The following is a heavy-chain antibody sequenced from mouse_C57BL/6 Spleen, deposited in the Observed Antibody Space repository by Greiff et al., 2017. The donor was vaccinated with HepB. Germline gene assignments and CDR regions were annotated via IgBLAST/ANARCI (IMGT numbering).Heavy chain of an antibody. CDR3: ARGVTTVVAMGDYFDY. V-gene: IGHV1-53*01. CDR2: INPSNGGT. Sequence: VQLQQSGTELVKPGASVKLSCKASGYTFTSYWMHWVKQRPGQGLEWIGNINPSNGGTNYNEKFKSKATLTVDKSSSTAYMQLSSLTSEDSAVYYCARGVTTVVAMGDYFDYWGQGTTLTVSS. D-gene: IGHD1-1*01. J-gene: IGHJ2*01. CDR1: GYTFTSYW.